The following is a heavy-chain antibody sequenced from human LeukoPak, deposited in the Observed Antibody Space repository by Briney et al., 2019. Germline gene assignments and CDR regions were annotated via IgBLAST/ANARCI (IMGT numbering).Heavy chain of an antibody. Sequence: GGSLRLSCAASGFIFSNYIMNWVRQAPGKGLEWFSSISRSSGSSSYIYYADSVKGRFTISRDNAKNSLYLQMNSLRAEGTAVYYCAREFADWGQGTLVTVSS. CDR3: AREFAD. D-gene: IGHD3-10*01. CDR1: GFIFSNYI. CDR2: ISRSSGSSSYI. V-gene: IGHV3-21*01. J-gene: IGHJ4*02.